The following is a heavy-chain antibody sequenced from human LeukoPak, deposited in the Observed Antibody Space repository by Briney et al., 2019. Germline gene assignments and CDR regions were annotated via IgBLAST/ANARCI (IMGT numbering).Heavy chain of an antibody. J-gene: IGHJ6*03. CDR1: GYTFTSYY. CDR3: ASGYCSGGSCPYYYYYYYMDV. D-gene: IGHD2-15*01. CDR2: INPSGGST. V-gene: IGHV1-46*01. Sequence: GASVKVSCKASGYTFTSYYMHWVRQAPGQGLEWMGVINPSGGSTSYAQKFQGRVTMTRDTSTSTVYMKLSSLRSEDTAVYYCASGYCSGGSCPYYYYYYYMDVWGKGTTVTVSS.